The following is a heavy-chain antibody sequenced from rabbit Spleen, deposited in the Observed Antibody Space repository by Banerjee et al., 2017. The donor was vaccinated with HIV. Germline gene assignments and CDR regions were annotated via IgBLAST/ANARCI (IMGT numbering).Heavy chain of an antibody. Sequence: QSLEESGGDLVKPGASLTLTCTASGFSFSSSDWIYWVRQAPGKGLEWIACIDVTKDGSTYYTSWAKGRFTIYRTSSTTVALQVTSLTAADTATYFCARDGGDYVSYEYVRLNLWGPGTLVTVS. D-gene: IGHD2-1*01. J-gene: IGHJ4*01. V-gene: IGHV1S40*01. CDR1: GFSFSSSDW. CDR2: IDVTKDGST. CDR3: ARDGGDYVSYEYVRLNL.